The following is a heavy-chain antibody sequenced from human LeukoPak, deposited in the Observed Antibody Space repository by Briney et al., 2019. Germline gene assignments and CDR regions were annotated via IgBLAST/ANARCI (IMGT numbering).Heavy chain of an antibody. CDR2: IIPILGIA. J-gene: IGHJ4*02. CDR3: ARGWDSSSWSYGY. CDR1: GGTFSSYA. D-gene: IGHD6-13*01. V-gene: IGHV1-69*04. Sequence: ASVKVSCKASGGTFSSYAISWVRQAPGQGLEWMGRIIPILGIANYAQKFQGRVTITTDESTSTAYMELSSLRSEDTAVYYCARGWDSSSWSYGYWGQGTLVTVSS.